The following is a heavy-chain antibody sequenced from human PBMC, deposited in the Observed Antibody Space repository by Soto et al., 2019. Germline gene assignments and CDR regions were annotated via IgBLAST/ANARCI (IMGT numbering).Heavy chain of an antibody. V-gene: IGHV2-70*01. J-gene: IGHJ6*02. CDR3: ARTLYDSCGYYYPGYYYGMDV. Sequence: SGPTLVNPTQTLTLTCTFSGFSLSTSGMCVSWIRQPPGKALEWLALIDWDDDKYYSTSLKTRLTISKDTSKNQVVLTMTNMDPVDTATYYCARTLYDSCGYYYPGYYYGMDVWGQGTTVTVSS. CDR1: GFSLSTSGMC. CDR2: IDWDDDK. D-gene: IGHD3-22*01.